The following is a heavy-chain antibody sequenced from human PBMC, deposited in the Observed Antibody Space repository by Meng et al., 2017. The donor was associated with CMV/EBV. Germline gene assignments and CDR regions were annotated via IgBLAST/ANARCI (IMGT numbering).Heavy chain of an antibody. D-gene: IGHD2-2*02. CDR2: IIPILGIA. CDR1: GGTFSSYA. V-gene: IGHV1-69*10. CDR3: ALRPYCSSTSCYNDY. Sequence: SVKVSCKASGGTFSSYAISWVRQAPGQGLEWMGGIIPILGIANYAQKFQGRVTITADKSTSTAYMELSSLRSEDTAVYYCALRPYCSSTSCYNDYWGQGTLVTRLL. J-gene: IGHJ4*02.